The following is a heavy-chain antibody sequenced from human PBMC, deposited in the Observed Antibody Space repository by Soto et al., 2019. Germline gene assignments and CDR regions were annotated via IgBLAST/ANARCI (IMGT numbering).Heavy chain of an antibody. J-gene: IGHJ4*02. CDR1: GFTFTRYS. CDR3: ARESENLTSNFDY. Sequence: PGGSLRLSCAASGFTFTRYSMNWVRQAPGKGLEWVSSISSTTNYIYYGDSMKGRFTISRDNAKNSLYLEMNSLRAEDTAVYYCARESENLTSNFDYWGQGTLVTVSS. CDR2: ISSTTNYI. V-gene: IGHV3-21*06.